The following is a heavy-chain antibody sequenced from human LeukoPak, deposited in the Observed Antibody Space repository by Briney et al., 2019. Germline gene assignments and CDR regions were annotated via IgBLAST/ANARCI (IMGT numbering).Heavy chain of an antibody. V-gene: IGHV3-30*18. Sequence: GGSLRLSCAASGFTFSNSGMHWVRQAPGKGLEWVAVISYDGSNKYYADSVKGRFTISRDNSKNTLYLQMNSLRAEDTAVYYCAKALGPRDAFDIWGQGTMVTVSS. CDR1: GFTFSNSG. J-gene: IGHJ3*02. CDR2: ISYDGSNK. D-gene: IGHD3-10*01. CDR3: AKALGPRDAFDI.